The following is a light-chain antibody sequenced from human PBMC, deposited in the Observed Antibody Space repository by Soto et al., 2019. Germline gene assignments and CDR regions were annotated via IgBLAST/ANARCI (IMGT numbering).Light chain of an antibody. CDR1: QDIRKY. Sequence: DIQMTQSPSSLSASVGDRVTITCQASQDIRKYLNWYQQKPGRAPKLLIYGASNLETGVPSRFSGSGYGTDFTFTISSLQPEDIATYYCQHYDNLPPFAFGPGTKVAIK. V-gene: IGKV1-33*01. CDR3: QHYDNLPPFA. J-gene: IGKJ3*01. CDR2: GAS.